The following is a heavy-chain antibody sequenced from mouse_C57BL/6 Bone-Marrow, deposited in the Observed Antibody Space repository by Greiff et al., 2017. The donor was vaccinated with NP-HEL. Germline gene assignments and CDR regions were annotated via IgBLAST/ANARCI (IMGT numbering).Heavy chain of an antibody. CDR3: ARRGGDGYYFAWFAY. CDR2: IYPRSGNT. Sequence: QVHVKQSGAELARPGASVKLSCKASGYTFTSYGISWVKQRTGQGLEWIGEIYPRSGNTYYNEKFKGKATLTADKSSSTAYMELRSLTSEDSAVYFCARRGGDGYYFAWFAYWGQGTLVTVSA. V-gene: IGHV1-81*01. CDR1: GYTFTSYG. J-gene: IGHJ3*01. D-gene: IGHD2-3*01.